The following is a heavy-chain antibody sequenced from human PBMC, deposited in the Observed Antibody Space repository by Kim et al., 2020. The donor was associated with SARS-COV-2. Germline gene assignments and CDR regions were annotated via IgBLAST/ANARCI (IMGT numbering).Heavy chain of an antibody. Sequence: GRSTSYAGSVKGRFTISRDNAKNTLYLQRNSLRAEYTAVYYCASGLTPGQYWGQGTLVTVSS. D-gene: IGHD2-15*01. CDR2: GRST. CDR3: ASGLTPGQY. V-gene: IGHV3-74*01. J-gene: IGHJ4*02.